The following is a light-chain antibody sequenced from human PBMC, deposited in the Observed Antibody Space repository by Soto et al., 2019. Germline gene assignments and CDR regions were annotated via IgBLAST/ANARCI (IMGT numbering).Light chain of an antibody. CDR1: QSINIW. CDR2: RTS. CDR3: QQYDTYPWT. Sequence: DIQMTQSPSTLSASVGDRVTIACRASQSINIWLAWYQQKPGKAPNLLIYRTSSLESGVPSRFSGSGSGTEFTLTISGLQPDDFATYYCQQYDTYPWTFGQGTKVDIK. V-gene: IGKV1-5*03. J-gene: IGKJ1*01.